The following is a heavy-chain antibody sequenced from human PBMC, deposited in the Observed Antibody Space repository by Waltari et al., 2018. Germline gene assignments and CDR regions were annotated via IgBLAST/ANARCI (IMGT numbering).Heavy chain of an antibody. CDR3: ARDQEYSSGWYDY. CDR2: IYYSGST. CDR1: GGSISSSSYY. V-gene: IGHV4-39*07. D-gene: IGHD6-19*01. J-gene: IGHJ4*02. Sequence: QLQLQESGPGLVKPSETLSLTCTVSGGSISSSSYYWGWFRQPPGKGLEWIGSIYYSGSTYYNPSLKSRVTISVDTSKNQFSLKLSSVTAADAAVYYCARDQEYSSGWYDYWGQGTLVTVSS.